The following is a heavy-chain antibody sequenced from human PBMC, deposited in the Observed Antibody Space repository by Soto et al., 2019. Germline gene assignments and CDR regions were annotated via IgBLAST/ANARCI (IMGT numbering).Heavy chain of an antibody. D-gene: IGHD5-12*01. CDR3: AGPVASDY. CDR1: GFTVSSDY. CDR2: IYAGGST. V-gene: IGHV3-53*01. Sequence: EVQLVESGGGLIQPGGSLRLSCVVSGFTVSSDYMSWVRQAPGKGLEWISVIYAGGSTYYAESVKGRFTISRDKSKNTLYLQMNSLRADDTGVYYCAGPVASDYWGQGTRVTVSS. J-gene: IGHJ4*02.